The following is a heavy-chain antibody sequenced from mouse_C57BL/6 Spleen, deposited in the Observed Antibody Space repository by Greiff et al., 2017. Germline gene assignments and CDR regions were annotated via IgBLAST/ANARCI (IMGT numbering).Heavy chain of an antibody. CDR1: GYTFTSYG. Sequence: QVQLQQSGAELARPGASVKLSCKASGYTFTSYGISWVKQRTGQGLEWIGEIYPRSGNTYYNEKFKGKATLTADKSSSTAYMELRSLTSEDSAVYFCARGGDYYGRSPYARDYWGQGTSVTVSS. CDR2: IYPRSGNT. D-gene: IGHD1-1*01. V-gene: IGHV1-81*01. CDR3: ARGGDYYGRSPYARDY. J-gene: IGHJ4*01.